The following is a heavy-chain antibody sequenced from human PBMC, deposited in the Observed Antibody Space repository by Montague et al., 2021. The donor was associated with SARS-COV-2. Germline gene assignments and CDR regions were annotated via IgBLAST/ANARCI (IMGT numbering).Heavy chain of an antibody. CDR1: GGFVRSGLYY. V-gene: IGHV4-61*01. D-gene: IGHD2-15*01. CDR3: ARERLDCSGTSCYTNGLDV. Sequence: SETLSLTCTVSGGFVRSGLYYWTWIRQPPGKGLEWIGYVYYSGTANHNPSLKSRLTLTVDTSKNQFPLKLSSVTAADTAIYYCARERLDCSGTSCYTNGLDVWGQGTMVTVSS. CDR2: VYYSGTA. J-gene: IGHJ6*02.